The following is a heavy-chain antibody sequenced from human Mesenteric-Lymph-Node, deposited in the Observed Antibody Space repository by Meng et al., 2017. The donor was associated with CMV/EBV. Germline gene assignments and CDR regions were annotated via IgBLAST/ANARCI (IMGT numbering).Heavy chain of an antibody. Sequence: LSCTVSGGSINNNDYYWSWIRQPPGKGLEWIGYIYYSGSTYYSPSLKGRLTILVDTSKNQFSLRLSSVTAADTAVYFCARDRASSWYGGGSDYWGQGTLVTVSS. V-gene: IGHV4-30-4*08. CDR1: GGSINNNDYY. D-gene: IGHD6-13*01. CDR2: IYYSGST. CDR3: ARDRASSWYGGGSDY. J-gene: IGHJ4*02.